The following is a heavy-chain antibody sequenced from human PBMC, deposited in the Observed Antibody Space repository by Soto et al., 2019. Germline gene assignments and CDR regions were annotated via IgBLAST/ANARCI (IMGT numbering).Heavy chain of an antibody. CDR1: GGSMSSYY. CDR3: ARLYGFSGFDY. V-gene: IGHV4-59*08. D-gene: IGHD6-25*01. J-gene: IGHJ4*02. Sequence: SETLSLTCTVSGGSMSSYYGSWIRQPPGKGLEWIGYIYYSGSTNYNPSLKSRVTISVDTSKNQFSLKLSSVTAADTAVYYCARLYGFSGFDYWGQGTLVTVS. CDR2: IYYSGST.